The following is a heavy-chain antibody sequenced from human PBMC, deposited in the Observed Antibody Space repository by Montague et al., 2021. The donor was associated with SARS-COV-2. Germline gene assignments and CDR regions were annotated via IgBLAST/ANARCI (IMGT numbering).Heavy chain of an antibody. V-gene: IGHV4-59*01. J-gene: IGHJ5*02. CDR3: AGEDRWNWFDP. D-gene: IGHD5-24*01. CDR2: IYYRGTT. CDR1: GGSISSDY. Sequence: SETLSLTCSVSGGSISSDYWSWIRQSPGKGLGWIGYIYYRGTTNYNPSLKSRVTFSVDMSKNQFSLKLISVTAADTAVYFCAGEDRWNWFDPWGQGVLVTVSS.